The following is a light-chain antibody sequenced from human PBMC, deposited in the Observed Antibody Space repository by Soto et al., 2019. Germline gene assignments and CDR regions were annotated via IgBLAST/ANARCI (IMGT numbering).Light chain of an antibody. J-gene: IGKJ1*01. CDR3: QESFSTPPCT. CDR1: QRISRY. V-gene: IGKV1-39*01. CDR2: AAA. Sequence: DIQRTQSPSALSASVGDRVTITCRARQRISRYLNWYQQKPGKAPKLLIYAAASLQSGAPSRFSGSGPWTEFTLTISSLQPEDFATYYCQESFSTPPCTCGHGTNVEIK.